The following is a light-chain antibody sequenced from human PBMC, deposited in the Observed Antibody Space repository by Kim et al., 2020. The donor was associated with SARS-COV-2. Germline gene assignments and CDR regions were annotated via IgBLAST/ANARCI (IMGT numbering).Light chain of an antibody. V-gene: IGKV1-5*03. CDR2: STS. Sequence: DIQMTQSPSTLSASVGDRVTITCRASQSLNSWVAWYQQKPGKAPDLLIYSTSTLQSGVPSRFSGSRSGTEFTLTISSLQPHDFATYYCQQYYTCPYTFGQGTKLEI. J-gene: IGKJ2*01. CDR3: QQYYTCPYT. CDR1: QSLNSW.